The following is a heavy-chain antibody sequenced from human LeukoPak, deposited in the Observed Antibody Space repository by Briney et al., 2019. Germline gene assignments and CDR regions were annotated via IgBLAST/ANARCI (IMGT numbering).Heavy chain of an antibody. CDR1: GFTFSNYA. Sequence: GGSLRLSCAASGFTFSNYAMHWVRQAPGKGLEYVSAISSNGGSTYYTNSVKGRFTVSRDNSKNTLYLHMGSLRAEDMAVYYCARGYDFWSGYWSHSDYWGQGTLVTVSS. V-gene: IGHV3-64*01. CDR3: ARGYDFWSGYWSHSDY. CDR2: ISSNGGST. D-gene: IGHD3-3*01. J-gene: IGHJ4*02.